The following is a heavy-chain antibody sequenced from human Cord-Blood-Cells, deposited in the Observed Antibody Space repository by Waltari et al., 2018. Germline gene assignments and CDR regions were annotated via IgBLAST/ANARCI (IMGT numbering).Heavy chain of an antibody. J-gene: IGHJ4*02. CDR1: GGTFSGYY. CDR3: ARACIAARPMPGRYYFDY. D-gene: IGHD6-6*01. Sequence: QVQLQQWGAGLLKPAATLSLTCAVYGGTFSGYYWCWIRKPPGKGLEWIGEIKDSGGTNYNPSLKCLVTISVDTSKNTCSLKLGSVTATDTAVYDCARACIAARPMPGRYYFDYWGQGTLVTVSS. CDR2: IKDSGGT. V-gene: IGHV4-34*01.